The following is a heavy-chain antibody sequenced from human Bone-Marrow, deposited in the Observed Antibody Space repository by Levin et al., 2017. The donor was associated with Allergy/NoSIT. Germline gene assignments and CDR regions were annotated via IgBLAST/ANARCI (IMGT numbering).Heavy chain of an antibody. J-gene: IGHJ4*02. CDR1: GGSITRSSYY. D-gene: IGHD6-19*01. Sequence: SQTLSLTCSVSGGSITRSSYYWGWIRQPPGKVLQWIGSSGYTGGTYYNPSLESRVTISVDTSTNQFSLKLSSVTAADTAVYYCARINDNSGWYVFDSWGLGTLVTVSS. CDR2: SGYTGGT. V-gene: IGHV4-39*01. CDR3: ARINDNSGWYVFDS.